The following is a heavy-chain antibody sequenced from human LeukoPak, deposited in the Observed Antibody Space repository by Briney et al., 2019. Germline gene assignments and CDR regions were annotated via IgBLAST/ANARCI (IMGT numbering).Heavy chain of an antibody. J-gene: IGHJ4*02. D-gene: IGHD2-15*01. CDR1: GGTISSYY. CDR2: IHYSGST. CDR3: ATRSTGVAATFDS. Sequence: SETLSLTCTVSGGTISSYYWNWIRQPPGKGLEWIGYIHYSGSTKYNPSLKSRVTISVDTSKNQFSLRLSSVTAADTAVYYCATRSTGVAATFDSWGQGALVTVSS. V-gene: IGHV4-59*01.